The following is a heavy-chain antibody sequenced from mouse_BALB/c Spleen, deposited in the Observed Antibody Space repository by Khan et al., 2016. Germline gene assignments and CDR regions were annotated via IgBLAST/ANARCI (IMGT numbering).Heavy chain of an antibody. Sequence: IQLVQSGAELVRPGALVKLSCKASGFNIIHYYMHWVKQRPEQGLEWIGWIDPENGNTINDPKFQGKAIITADTSSNTVYLQLTSLTSEDTAVYYCARSYYGNYAWFAYWGQGTLVTVSA. D-gene: IGHD2-10*01. CDR1: GFNIIHYY. CDR2: IDPENGNT. V-gene: IGHV14-1*02. CDR3: ARSYYGNYAWFAY. J-gene: IGHJ3*01.